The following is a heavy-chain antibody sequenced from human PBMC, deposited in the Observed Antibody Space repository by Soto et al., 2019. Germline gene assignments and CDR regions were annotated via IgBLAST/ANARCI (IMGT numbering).Heavy chain of an antibody. J-gene: IGHJ6*02. CDR3: ARGYSSSWPVLYYGMDV. CDR2: IIPIFGTA. V-gene: IGHV1-69*13. Sequence: SVKVSCKASGGTFSSYSISWVLQAPGQGLEWMGGIIPIFGTANYAQKFQGRVTITADESTSTAYMELSSLRSEDTAVYYCARGYSSSWPVLYYGMDVWGQGTTVTVSS. CDR1: GGTFSSYS. D-gene: IGHD6-13*01.